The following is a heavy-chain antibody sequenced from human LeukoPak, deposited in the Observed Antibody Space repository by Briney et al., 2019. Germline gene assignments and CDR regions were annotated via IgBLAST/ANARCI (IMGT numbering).Heavy chain of an antibody. Sequence: GGSLRLSCAASGFTFSSYSMNWVRQAPGKGLEWVSSISSSSSYIYYADSVKGRFTISRDNAKKSLFLQMNSLRAEDTAVYYCARVPMVQGVNVDPCDYWGQGILVTVSS. D-gene: IGHD3-10*01. CDR2: ISSSSSYI. J-gene: IGHJ4*02. V-gene: IGHV3-21*01. CDR3: ARVPMVQGVNVDPCDY. CDR1: GFTFSSYS.